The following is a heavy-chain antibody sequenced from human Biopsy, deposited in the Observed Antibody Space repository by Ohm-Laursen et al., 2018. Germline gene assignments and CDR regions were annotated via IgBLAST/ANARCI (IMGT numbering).Heavy chain of an antibody. CDR1: GFTLSSYS. Sequence: GSLRLSCAASGFTLSSYSMNWVRQTPGKGLEWVSVIYTGGTTHYADSVRGRFTISRDNSKNTLYLQMNSLRAEDTAVYYCARHHCTNGVCLGVYFDYWGQGTLVTASS. CDR2: IYTGGTT. D-gene: IGHD2-8*01. V-gene: IGHV3-53*01. J-gene: IGHJ4*02. CDR3: ARHHCTNGVCLGVYFDY.